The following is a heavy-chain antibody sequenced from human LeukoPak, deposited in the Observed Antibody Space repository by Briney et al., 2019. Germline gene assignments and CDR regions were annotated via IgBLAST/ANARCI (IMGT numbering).Heavy chain of an antibody. Sequence: GGSLRLSCAASGFTFSTYAMTWVRQAPGKGLEWVSVISGNGDTEYYADSVKGRFSISRDNSKNTLYLQMNSLRAEDTAVYYCAKDIYSRFYYGADYFDYWGQGTLVTVSS. CDR2: ISGNGDTE. CDR3: AKDIYSRFYYGADYFDY. D-gene: IGHD1-26*01. CDR1: GFTFSTYA. V-gene: IGHV3-23*01. J-gene: IGHJ4*02.